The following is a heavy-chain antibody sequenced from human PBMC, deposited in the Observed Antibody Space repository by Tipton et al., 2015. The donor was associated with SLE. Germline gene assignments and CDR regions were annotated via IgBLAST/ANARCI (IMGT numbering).Heavy chain of an antibody. CDR1: GGSISGYY. J-gene: IGHJ4*02. CDR2: TSFSGLT. CDR3: ARHKLGFSWSYFDS. D-gene: IGHD3-3*01. Sequence: GLVKPSETLSLTCTVSGGSISGYYWSWVRQPPGKGLEWIGYTSFSGLTYYNPSVRSRVSTSMDTSKNQFSLQMSSVTAADTALYYCARHKLGFSWSYFDSWGQGTLVTVSS. V-gene: IGHV4-59*08.